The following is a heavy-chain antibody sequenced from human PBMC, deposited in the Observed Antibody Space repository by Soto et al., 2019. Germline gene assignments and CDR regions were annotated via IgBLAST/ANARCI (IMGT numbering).Heavy chain of an antibody. Sequence: PGGSLRLSCAASGFTLSSYWMSWIRQAPGKGLEWVSSISSTTNYIYYGDSMKGRFTISRDNAKNSLYLEMNSLRAEDTAVYYCARESEDLTSNFDYWGQGTLVTVSS. J-gene: IGHJ4*02. V-gene: IGHV3-21*06. CDR2: ISSTTNYI. CDR1: GFTLSSYW. CDR3: ARESEDLTSNFDY.